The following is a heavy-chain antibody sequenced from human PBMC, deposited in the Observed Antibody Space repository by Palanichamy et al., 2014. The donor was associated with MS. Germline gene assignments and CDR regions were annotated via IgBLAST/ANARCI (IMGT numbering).Heavy chain of an antibody. CDR1: GDTFGNYA. CDR2: IIPILGVA. D-gene: IGHD3-10*01. CDR3: AREAQMVARDDAFDI. Sequence: QVQLVQSGAEVKKPGSSVKVSCKAFGDTFGNYAISWVRQAPGQGLEWLGRIIPILGVANYAQKFQGRVTVTADKSTSTAYMDLSSLASEDTAVYFCAREAQMVARDDAFDIWGQGTMVTVSS. J-gene: IGHJ3*02. V-gene: IGHV1-69*04.